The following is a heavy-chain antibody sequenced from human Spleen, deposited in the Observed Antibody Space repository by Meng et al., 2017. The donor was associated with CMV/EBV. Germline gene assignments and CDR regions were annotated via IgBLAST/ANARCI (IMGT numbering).Heavy chain of an antibody. J-gene: IGHJ6*02. Sequence: GGSLRLSCAASGFTFSTYGMHWVRQAPGKGLEWMAVIWHDGGNKYYADSVKGRFTISRDNSKNTLYPQMNSLRAEDTAVYYCARVWTRDDYSNYYAGAIEYYYYGMDVWGQGTTVTVSS. CDR1: GFTFSTYG. CDR2: IWHDGGNK. D-gene: IGHD4-11*01. V-gene: IGHV3-30*19. CDR3: ARVWTRDDYSNYYAGAIEYYYYGMDV.